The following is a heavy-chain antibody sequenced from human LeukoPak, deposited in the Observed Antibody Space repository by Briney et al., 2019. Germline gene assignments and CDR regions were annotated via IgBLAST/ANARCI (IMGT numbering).Heavy chain of an antibody. CDR3: AKDAFGMVVHLDY. D-gene: IGHD3-3*01. V-gene: IGHV3-23*01. J-gene: IGHJ4*02. Sequence: GGSLRLSCAASGFIFSNYAMSWVRQAPEKGLEWVSSISGSGYSVYYADSVEGRFTISRDNSKNTLYLQMNTPRVEDTAIYYCAKDAFGMVVHLDYWGRGALVTVSS. CDR1: GFIFSNYA. CDR2: ISGSGYSV.